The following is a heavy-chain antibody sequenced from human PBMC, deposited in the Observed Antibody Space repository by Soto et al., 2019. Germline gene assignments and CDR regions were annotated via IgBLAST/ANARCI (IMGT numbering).Heavy chain of an antibody. CDR1: GLSLSTYW. D-gene: IGHD3-3*01. V-gene: IGHV3-7*05. Sequence: PGGSLRLSCAASGLSLSTYWTTWVRQAPGRGLEWVANIKQDGSAKYYVESVKGRFTISRDNAKNSVYLQMDSLTPEDTAVYYCATVLSWSGNDHWGQGTLVTVSS. J-gene: IGHJ4*02. CDR3: ATVLSWSGNDH. CDR2: IKQDGSAK.